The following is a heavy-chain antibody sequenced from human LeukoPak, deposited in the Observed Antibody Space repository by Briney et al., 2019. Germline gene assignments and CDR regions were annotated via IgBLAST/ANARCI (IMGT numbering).Heavy chain of an antibody. Sequence: GGSLRLSCAASEFTFSYAWMSWVRQAPGKGLEWVGHIKSKTDGGTTDYAAPVKGRFTISRDDSKNTMYLQMNSLKTEDTAVYYCTHTAQRNYGFDYWGQGTLVTVSS. D-gene: IGHD1-7*01. CDR2: IKSKTDGGTT. V-gene: IGHV3-15*01. J-gene: IGHJ4*02. CDR1: EFTFSYAW. CDR3: THTAQRNYGFDY.